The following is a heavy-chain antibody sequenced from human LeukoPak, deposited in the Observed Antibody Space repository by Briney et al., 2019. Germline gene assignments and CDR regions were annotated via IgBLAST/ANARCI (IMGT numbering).Heavy chain of an antibody. J-gene: IGHJ3*02. Sequence: GGSLRLSCAASGFTFRTYSMNWVRQAPGKGLEWVSAISSGSDYIYYADSVKGRFTISRDNAKNSLYLQMDSLRAEDTAVYYCARAATRGRGAFDIWGQGTMVTVSS. CDR2: ISSGSDYI. CDR3: ARAATRGRGAFDI. CDR1: GFTFRTYS. D-gene: IGHD3-10*01. V-gene: IGHV3-21*01.